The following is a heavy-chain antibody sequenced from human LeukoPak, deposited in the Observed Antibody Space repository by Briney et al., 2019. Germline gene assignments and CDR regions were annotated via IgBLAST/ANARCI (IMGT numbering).Heavy chain of an antibody. Sequence: GGSLRLSCAASGFTFSSYSMNWVRQAPGKGLEWVSSISSSSSYIYYADSVKGRFTISRDNAKNSLYLQMNSLRAEDTAVYYCARAWGKGDAPYYFDYWGQGTLVTVSS. CDR3: ARAWGKGDAPYYFDY. D-gene: IGHD7-27*01. CDR1: GFTFSSYS. V-gene: IGHV3-21*01. J-gene: IGHJ4*02. CDR2: ISSSSSYI.